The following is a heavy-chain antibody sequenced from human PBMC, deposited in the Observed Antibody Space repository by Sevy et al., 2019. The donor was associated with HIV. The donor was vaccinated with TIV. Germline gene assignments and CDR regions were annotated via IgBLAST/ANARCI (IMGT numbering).Heavy chain of an antibody. CDR3: VRGTSGWYGVDF. D-gene: IGHD6-19*01. Sequence: GGSLRLSCAPSGFTLSGYWMHWVRQAPGKGLEWVSYMNSDGTVIKYADFVQGRFIMSRDNAKNTLFLQMNSLTVADTALYYCVRGTSGWYGVDFWGQGTAVTVSS. CDR1: GFTLSGYW. V-gene: IGHV3-74*01. J-gene: IGHJ6*02. CDR2: MNSDGTVI.